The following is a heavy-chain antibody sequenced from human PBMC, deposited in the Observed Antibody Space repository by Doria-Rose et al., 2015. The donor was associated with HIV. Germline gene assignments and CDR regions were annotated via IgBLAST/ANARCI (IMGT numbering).Heavy chain of an antibody. CDR3: ATGVTLDC. V-gene: IGHV3-21*01. Sequence: VQLQESGGGLVRPGGSLRLSCATSGFTFSSHRINWVRQAPGKGLEWVSSISSTSAYINYADSVRGRFTISRDNARSSLYLHMDSLRAEDTAIYYCATGVTLDCWGQGTLVTVSS. CDR2: ISSTSAYI. J-gene: IGHJ4*02. D-gene: IGHD3-10*01. CDR1: GFTFSSHR.